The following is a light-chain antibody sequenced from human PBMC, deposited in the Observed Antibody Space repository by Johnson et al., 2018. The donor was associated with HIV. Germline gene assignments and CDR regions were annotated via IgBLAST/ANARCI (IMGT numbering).Light chain of an antibody. CDR1: SSNIGNNY. J-gene: IGLJ1*01. CDR2: ENN. Sequence: QSVLTQPPSVSAAPGQKVTISCSGSSSNIGNNYVSWYQQLPGTAPKLLIYENNKRPSGIPDRFSGSKSGTSATLGITVLQTGDEADYYCGTWNSSLSGGPYVFGTGTKVTAL. V-gene: IGLV1-51*02. CDR3: GTWNSSLSGGPYV.